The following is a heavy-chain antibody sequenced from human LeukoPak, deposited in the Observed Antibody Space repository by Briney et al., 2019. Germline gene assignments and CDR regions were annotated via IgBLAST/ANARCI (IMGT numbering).Heavy chain of an antibody. CDR3: AKANYDSSGPFDY. CDR2: ISWNSGSI. V-gene: IGHV3-9*01. CDR1: GFTFSSYW. Sequence: PGGSLRLSCAASGFTFSSYWMHWVRQAPGKGLVWVSGISWNSGSIGYADSVKGRFTISRDNAKNSLYLQMNSLRAEDTALYYCAKANYDSSGPFDYWGQGTLVTVSS. D-gene: IGHD3-22*01. J-gene: IGHJ4*02.